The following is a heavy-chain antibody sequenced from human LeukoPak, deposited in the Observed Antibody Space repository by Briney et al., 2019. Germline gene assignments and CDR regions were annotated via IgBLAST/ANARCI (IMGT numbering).Heavy chain of an antibody. Sequence: PWRSLRLSCAASGFTFSTYAMHWVRQAPGKGLEWAALISFDGSNKYYADSVKGRFTISRDSSKNTLYLQMNSLRAADTAAYYCARSYRRGAITMLRGVANRGAFDIWGQGTMVTVSS. J-gene: IGHJ3*02. CDR3: ARSYRRGAITMLRGVANRGAFDI. CDR2: ISFDGSNK. V-gene: IGHV3-30*04. D-gene: IGHD3-10*01. CDR1: GFTFSTYA.